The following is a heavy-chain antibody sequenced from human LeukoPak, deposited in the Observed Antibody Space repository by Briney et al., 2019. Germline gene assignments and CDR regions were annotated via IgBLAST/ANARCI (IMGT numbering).Heavy chain of an antibody. V-gene: IGHV1-46*01. CDR2: INPSGGST. CDR3: ARDTGLLRAEGLDY. J-gene: IGHJ4*02. CDR1: GYSFTDYY. Sequence: ASVKVSCEASGYSFTDYYMNWVRQAPGQGLEWMGIINPSGGSTSYAQKFQGRVTMTRDMSTSTVYMELSSLRSEDTAVYYCARDTGLLRAEGLDYWGQGTLVTVSS. D-gene: IGHD3-22*01.